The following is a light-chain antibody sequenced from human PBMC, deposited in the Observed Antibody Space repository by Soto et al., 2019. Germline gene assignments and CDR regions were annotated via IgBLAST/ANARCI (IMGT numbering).Light chain of an antibody. CDR3: QQYNNWPPT. V-gene: IGKV3-15*01. Sequence: PGERATLSCRASQSVSSNLAWYQQKPGQAPRLLIYGASTRATGIPARFSGSGSGTEFTLTISSLQSEDFAVYDCQQYNNWPPTFGQGTKVDVK. CDR1: QSVSSN. J-gene: IGKJ1*01. CDR2: GAS.